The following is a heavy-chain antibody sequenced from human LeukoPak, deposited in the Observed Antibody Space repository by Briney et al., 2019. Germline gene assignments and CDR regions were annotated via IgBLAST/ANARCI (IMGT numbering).Heavy chain of an antibody. CDR1: GGTFSSYA. D-gene: IGHD4-11*01. CDR2: IIPIFGIA. Sequence: GSSVKVSCTASGGTFSSYAIRWVRQAPGQGLEWMGRIIPIFGIANYAQKFQGRVTITADKSTSTAYMELSSLRSEDTAVYYCAREVVTTNRNWFDPWGQGTLVTVSS. CDR3: AREVVTTNRNWFDP. J-gene: IGHJ5*02. V-gene: IGHV1-69*04.